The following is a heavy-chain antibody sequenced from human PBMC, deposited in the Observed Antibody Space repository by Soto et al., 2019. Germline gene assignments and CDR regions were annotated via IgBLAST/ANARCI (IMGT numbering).Heavy chain of an antibody. Sequence: QVQLVQSGAEVKKSGASVKVSCKASGYTFTSYDINWVRQATGQGLEWMGWMNPNSGNTGYAQKLQGRVTMTRNTYISTAYMELSSLRYEDTAVYYCARERSAAGTGWFDPWGQGTLVTVSS. V-gene: IGHV1-8*01. CDR3: ARERSAAGTGWFDP. CDR2: MNPNSGNT. J-gene: IGHJ5*02. CDR1: GYTFTSYD. D-gene: IGHD6-13*01.